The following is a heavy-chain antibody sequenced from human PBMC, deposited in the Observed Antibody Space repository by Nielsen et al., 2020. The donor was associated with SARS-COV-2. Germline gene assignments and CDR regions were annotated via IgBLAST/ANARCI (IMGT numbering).Heavy chain of an antibody. CDR2: IGTAGDT. D-gene: IGHD1-26*01. CDR3: AKEEGGY. J-gene: IGHJ4*02. V-gene: IGHV3-13*01. CDR1: GFTFSSYD. Sequence: GGSLRLSCAASGFTFSSYDMHWVRQATGKGLEWVSAIGTAGDTYYPGSVKGRFTISRDNAKNSLYLQMNSLRAEDTALYYCAKEEGGYWGQGTLVTVSS.